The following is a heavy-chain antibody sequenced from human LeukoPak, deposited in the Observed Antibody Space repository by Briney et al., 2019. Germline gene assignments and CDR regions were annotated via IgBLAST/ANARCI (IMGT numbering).Heavy chain of an antibody. D-gene: IGHD1-7*01. Sequence: ASVTVSCKASGYTFATSGITWVRQAPGQGVEWMGWISAYNGQTHYAQKVQGRVTMTTDTSTTTAYMELRSLGSDDTAVYYCAGVAGFFWNSDSFDYWGQGTQVTVSS. V-gene: IGHV1-18*01. CDR1: GYTFATSG. CDR2: ISAYNGQT. CDR3: AGVAGFFWNSDSFDY. J-gene: IGHJ4*02.